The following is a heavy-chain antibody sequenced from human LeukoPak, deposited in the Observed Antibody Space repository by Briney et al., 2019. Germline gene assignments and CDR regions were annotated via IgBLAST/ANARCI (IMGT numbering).Heavy chain of an antibody. D-gene: IGHD3-3*01. CDR2: IITGGERT. Sequence: GGSLRLSCAASGFTFSRYGMRWVRQAPGGGQEWVSVIITGGERTQYPGSVKGRFTISRDNSKNEVYMEMKSLRVEDTAVYYCAKDDGVGSSNNWFDPWGQGTLVTVS. CDR3: AKDDGVGSSNNWFDP. CDR1: GFTFSRYG. J-gene: IGHJ5*02. V-gene: IGHV3-23*01.